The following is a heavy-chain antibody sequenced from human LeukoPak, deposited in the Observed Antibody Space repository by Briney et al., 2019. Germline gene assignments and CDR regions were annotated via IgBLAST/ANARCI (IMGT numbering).Heavy chain of an antibody. CDR2: IYYSGST. D-gene: IGHD5-24*01. J-gene: IGHJ4*02. CDR3: ARERPVEMATQYYFDY. CDR1: Y. V-gene: IGHV4-38-2*02. Sequence: YWGWIXXXXGKGLEWIGSIYYSGSTYYNPSLKSRVTISVDTSKNQFSLKLSSVTAADTAVYYCARERPVEMATQYYFDYWGQGTLVTVSS.